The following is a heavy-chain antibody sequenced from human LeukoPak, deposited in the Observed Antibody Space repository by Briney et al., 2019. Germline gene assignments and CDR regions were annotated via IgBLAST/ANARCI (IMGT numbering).Heavy chain of an antibody. V-gene: IGHV1-69*13. J-gene: IGHJ4*02. CDR2: IIPIFGTA. D-gene: IGHD3-22*01. CDR3: AREGYYYDSGGYPFDY. CDR1: GYTFTSYY. Sequence: SVKVSCKASGYTFTSYYMHWVRQAPGQGLEWMGGIIPIFGTANYAQKFQGRVTITADESTSTAYMELSSLRSEDTAVYYCAREGYYYDSGGYPFDYWGQGTLVTVSS.